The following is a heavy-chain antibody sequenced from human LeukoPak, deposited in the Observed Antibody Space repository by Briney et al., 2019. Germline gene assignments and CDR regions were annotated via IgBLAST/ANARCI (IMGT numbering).Heavy chain of an antibody. Sequence: PSETLSLTCAVSGGSISSSNWWSWVRQPPGKGLEWIGEIYHSGSTYYNPSLKSRVTISVDTSKNQFSLKLSSVTAADTAVYYCAREGGNDDDYFDYWGQGTLVTVSS. J-gene: IGHJ4*02. CDR2: IYHSGST. CDR3: AREGGNDDDYFDY. CDR1: GGSISSSNW. D-gene: IGHD1-1*01. V-gene: IGHV4-4*02.